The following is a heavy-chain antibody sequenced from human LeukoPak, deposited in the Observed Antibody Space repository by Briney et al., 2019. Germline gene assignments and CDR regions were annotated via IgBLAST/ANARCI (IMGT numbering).Heavy chain of an antibody. J-gene: IGHJ4*02. CDR1: GFTFSSYA. CDR3: ATTRTY. Sequence: GGSLRLSCAASGFTFSSYAMHWVRQAPGKGLEWVGRIKSKSDGGTIDYAAPVKGRFTISRDDSKNTLYLQVHSLTTEDTAVYYCATTRTYWGQGTLVTVSS. V-gene: IGHV3-15*07. CDR2: IKSKSDGGTI.